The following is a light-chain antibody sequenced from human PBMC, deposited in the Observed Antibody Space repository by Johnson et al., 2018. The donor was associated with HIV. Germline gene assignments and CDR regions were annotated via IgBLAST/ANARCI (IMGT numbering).Light chain of an antibody. Sequence: QSVLTQPPSVSAAPGQKVTISCSGSSSNIGNNYVSWYQQLPGTASKLLIYENTTRPSGIPDRFSGSKSGTSATLGITGLQTGDEADYYCGTWDSSLSARVFGTGTKVTVL. CDR3: GTWDSSLSARV. J-gene: IGLJ1*01. V-gene: IGLV1-51*02. CDR2: ENT. CDR1: SSNIGNNY.